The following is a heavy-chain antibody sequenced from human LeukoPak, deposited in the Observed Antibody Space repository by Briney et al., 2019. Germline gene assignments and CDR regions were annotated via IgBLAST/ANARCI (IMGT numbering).Heavy chain of an antibody. J-gene: IGHJ6*02. Sequence: QPGGSLRLSCAASGFTFSDYGMTWVRQAPGKRLEWVSYISFTTTTEYYADSVKGRFTVSRDNVKNSLYLQMNSLRAEDTAVYYCARAGFGLTGDPNYYYGMDVWGQGTTVTVSS. CDR3: ARAGFGLTGDPNYYYGMDV. CDR1: GFTFSDYG. V-gene: IGHV3-48*01. D-gene: IGHD7-27*01. CDR2: ISFTTTTE.